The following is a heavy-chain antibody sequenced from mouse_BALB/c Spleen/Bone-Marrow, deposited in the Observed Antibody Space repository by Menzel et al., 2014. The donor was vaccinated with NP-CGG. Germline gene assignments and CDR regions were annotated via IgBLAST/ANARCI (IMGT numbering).Heavy chain of an antibody. D-gene: IGHD4-1*01. CDR3: SRVDWDEAY. Sequence: VKLQESGAELVKPGASVKLSCKASGYTFTSFSLYWVRQRPGQGLEWIGDINPRNGVTNFNERFKSKATLTVDKSSSTAYMQLSRLTSEDSAIYDCSRVDWDEAYWGQGTLVTVST. J-gene: IGHJ3*01. CDR2: INPRNGVT. V-gene: IGHV1S81*02. CDR1: GYTFTSFS.